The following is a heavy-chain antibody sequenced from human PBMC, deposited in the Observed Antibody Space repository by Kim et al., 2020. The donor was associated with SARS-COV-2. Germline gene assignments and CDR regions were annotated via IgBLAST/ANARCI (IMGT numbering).Heavy chain of an antibody. CDR3: ASSSAGSSTLDY. CDR1: GFTFDDYA. V-gene: IGHV3-43D*03. CDR2: ISWDGGST. J-gene: IGHJ4*02. Sequence: GGSLRLSCAASGFTFDDYALHWVRQAPGKGLEWVSLISWDGGSTYYAASVKGRFTISRDNSKSSLYLQMNSLRAEDTALYYCASSSAGSSTLDYWGQGTLVTVSS. D-gene: IGHD2-15*01.